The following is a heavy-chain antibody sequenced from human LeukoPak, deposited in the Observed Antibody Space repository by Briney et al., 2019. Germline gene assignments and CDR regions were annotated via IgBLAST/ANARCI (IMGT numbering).Heavy chain of an antibody. CDR3: ANAYRYCSNTRCDFDY. V-gene: IGHV3-23*01. Sequence: GGSLRLCCAASGFTFSSYGMSWVRQAPGKGLEGVSAISGSGGSTYYADSVKGRFTISRDNSKNTLYLQMNSLRAEDTAVYYCANAYRYCSNTRCDFDYWGQGTLVTVSS. CDR2: ISGSGGST. J-gene: IGHJ4*02. CDR1: GFTFSSYG. D-gene: IGHD2-2*01.